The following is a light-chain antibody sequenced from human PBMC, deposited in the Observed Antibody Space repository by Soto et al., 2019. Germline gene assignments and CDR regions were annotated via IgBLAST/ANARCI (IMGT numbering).Light chain of an antibody. CDR2: GAS. V-gene: IGKV3-20*01. CDR1: QRVSSSY. CDR3: QQYGSSPYT. J-gene: IGKJ2*01. Sequence: EIVLTQSPGTLSLSPGERANLSCSASQRVSSSYLAWYQQKPGQAPRLLIYGASSRAPGIPDRFSGSGSGTDFTITISRLEPEDFAVYYCQQYGSSPYTFGKWNKLEIK.